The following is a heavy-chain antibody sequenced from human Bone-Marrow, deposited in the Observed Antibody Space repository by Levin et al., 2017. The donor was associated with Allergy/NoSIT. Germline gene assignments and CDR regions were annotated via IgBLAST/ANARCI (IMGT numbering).Heavy chain of an antibody. CDR3: ARAGGSNSGYDYGFDY. V-gene: IGHV3-21*01. J-gene: IGHJ4*02. Sequence: GGSLRLSCAASGFTFSTYGMNWVRQAPGKGLEWVSSISTGSSYIYDADSVKGRFTISRDNAKNSLYLQMNSLTTEDTAVYYCARAGGSNSGYDYGFDYWGQGTLVTVSS. CDR2: ISTGSSYI. CDR1: GFTFSTYG. D-gene: IGHD5-12*01.